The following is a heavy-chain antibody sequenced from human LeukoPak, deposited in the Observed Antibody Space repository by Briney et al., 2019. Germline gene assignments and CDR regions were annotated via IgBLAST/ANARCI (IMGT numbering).Heavy chain of an antibody. Sequence: GASVKVSCKASGGTFISYAISWVRQAPGQGLEWMGRIIPILGIANYAQKFQGRVTITADKSTSTAYMELSSLRSEDTAVYYCARDASGDYNFDYWGQGTLVTVSS. CDR1: GGTFISYA. CDR2: IIPILGIA. V-gene: IGHV1-69*04. J-gene: IGHJ4*02. D-gene: IGHD4-17*01. CDR3: ARDASGDYNFDY.